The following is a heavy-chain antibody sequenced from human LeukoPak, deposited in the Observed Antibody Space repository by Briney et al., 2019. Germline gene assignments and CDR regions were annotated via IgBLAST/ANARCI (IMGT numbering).Heavy chain of an antibody. CDR3: ARQISSSSAAFDF. Sequence: KTSETLSLTCTVSGGSISSYYWSWIRQPPGKGLEWIGYIYYSGSTNYNPSLKGRVTISVGTSKNQFSLKLSSVTAADTAVYYCARQISSSSAAFDFWGQGTLVTVSS. V-gene: IGHV4-59*08. J-gene: IGHJ4*02. D-gene: IGHD6-6*01. CDR1: GGSISSYY. CDR2: IYYSGST.